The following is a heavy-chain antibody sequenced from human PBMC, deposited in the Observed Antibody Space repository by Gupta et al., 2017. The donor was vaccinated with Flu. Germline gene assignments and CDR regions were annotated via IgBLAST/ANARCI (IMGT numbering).Heavy chain of an antibody. CDR2: VGYSGNT. V-gene: IGHV4-39*01. CDR1: SRDTSYY. Sequence: SRDTSYYWGWIRQPPGKGLEWIGNVGYSGNTFYNPSLKSRVTISVDTSKNQFSLKLSSVTAADTAVYYCARRITYGKTCDYWGQGSRVTVSS. J-gene: IGHJ4*02. D-gene: IGHD3-10*01. CDR3: ARRITYGKTCDY.